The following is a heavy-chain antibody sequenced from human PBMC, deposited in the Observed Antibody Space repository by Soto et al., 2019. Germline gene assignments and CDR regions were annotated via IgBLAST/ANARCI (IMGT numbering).Heavy chain of an antibody. Sequence: GWSLRLSCESSEFRFIEEYMSWIRQAPGKGLEWGSYISSRSSYTLYADSVKGRFTISRDDAKNSLYLQMNSLRADDTGVYYCAGARGPGTGAWFDPWGQGALVTVSS. CDR1: EFRFIEEY. J-gene: IGHJ5*02. CDR2: ISSRSSYT. D-gene: IGHD2-8*02. CDR3: AGARGPGTGAWFDP. V-gene: IGHV3-11*06.